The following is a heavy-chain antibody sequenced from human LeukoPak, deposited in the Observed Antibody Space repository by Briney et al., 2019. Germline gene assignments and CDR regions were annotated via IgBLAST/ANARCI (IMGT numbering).Heavy chain of an antibody. CDR3: ARAVVSRYCSSTSCYGMDV. CDR1: GGSISSGGYY. V-gene: IGHV4-31*03. J-gene: IGHJ6*02. CDR2: IYYSGST. D-gene: IGHD2-2*01. Sequence: SQTLSLTCTVSGGSISSGGYYWSWIRQHPGKGLEWIGYIYYSGSTYYNPSLKSRVTISVDTSKNQSSLKLSSVTAADTAVYYCARAVVSRYCSSTSCYGMDVWGQGTTVTVSS.